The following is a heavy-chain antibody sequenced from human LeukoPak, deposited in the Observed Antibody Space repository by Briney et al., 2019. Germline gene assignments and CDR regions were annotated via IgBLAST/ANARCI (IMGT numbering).Heavy chain of an antibody. Sequence: GGSLRLSCAASGFTFRSYGMHWVRQAPGKGLEWVAFIRYDGSNKYYADSVKGRFTISRDNSKNTLYLQMNSLRAEDTAVYYCAYSLGSGSYYSYYYYGMDVWGQGTTVTVSS. CDR1: GFTFRSYG. V-gene: IGHV3-30*02. D-gene: IGHD3-10*01. J-gene: IGHJ6*02. CDR3: AYSLGSGSYYSYYYYGMDV. CDR2: IRYDGSNK.